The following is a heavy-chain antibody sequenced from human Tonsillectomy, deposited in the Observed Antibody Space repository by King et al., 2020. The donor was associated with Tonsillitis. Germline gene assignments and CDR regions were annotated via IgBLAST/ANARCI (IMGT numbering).Heavy chain of an antibody. CDR3: ARDRTHYYDSSGYQPLGYFDL. D-gene: IGHD3-22*01. J-gene: IGHJ2*01. CDR2: IKQDGSEK. V-gene: IGHV3-7*01. Sequence: QLVQSGGGLVQPGGSLRLSCAASGFTFSSYWMSWVRQAPGKGLEWVANIKQDGSEKYYVDSVKGRFTISRDNAKNSLYLQMNSLRAEDTAVYYCARDRTHYYDSSGYQPLGYFDLWGRGTLVTVSS. CDR1: GFTFSSYW.